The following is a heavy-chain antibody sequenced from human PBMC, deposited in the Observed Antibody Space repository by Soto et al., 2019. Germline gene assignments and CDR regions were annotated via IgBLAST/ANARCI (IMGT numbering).Heavy chain of an antibody. CDR3: ARGTTVFGMDV. Sequence: PSETLSLTCTVSGGSVSSGSYYWSWIRQPPGKGLEWIGYIYYSGSTNYNPSLKSRVTISVDTSKNQFSLKLSSVTAADTAVYYCARGTTVFGMDVWGQGTTVTVSS. CDR1: GGSVSSGSYY. J-gene: IGHJ6*02. D-gene: IGHD4-17*01. V-gene: IGHV4-61*01. CDR2: IYYSGST.